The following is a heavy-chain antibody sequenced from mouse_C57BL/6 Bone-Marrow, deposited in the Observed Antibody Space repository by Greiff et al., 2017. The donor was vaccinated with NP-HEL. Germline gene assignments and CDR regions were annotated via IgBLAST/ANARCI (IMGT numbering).Heavy chain of an antibody. CDR2: ISSGGSYT. CDR1: GFTFSSYG. V-gene: IGHV5-6*01. CDR3: ARELPYFDY. J-gene: IGHJ2*01. Sequence: EVQLVESGGDLVKPGGSLKLSCAASGFTFSSYGTSWVRQTPDKRLEWVATISSGGSYTYYPDSVKGRFTISRDNAKNTLYLQMSSLKSEDTAMYYCARELPYFDYWGQGTTLTVSS. D-gene: IGHD2-1*01.